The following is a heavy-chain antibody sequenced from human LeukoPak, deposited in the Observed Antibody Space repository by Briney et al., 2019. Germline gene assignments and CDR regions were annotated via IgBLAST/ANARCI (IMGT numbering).Heavy chain of an antibody. CDR3: ARYYDSSGYYQAFDY. D-gene: IGHD3-22*01. CDR1: GGSITNYY. J-gene: IGHJ4*02. V-gene: IGHV4-59*01. CDR2: IYYSGST. Sequence: SETLSLTCTVSGGSITNYYWSWIRQPPGKGLEWIGYIYYSGSTNYNPSLKGRVTISLGTSKNQFSLKLSSVTAADTAVYYCARYYDSSGYYQAFDYWGQGTLVTVSS.